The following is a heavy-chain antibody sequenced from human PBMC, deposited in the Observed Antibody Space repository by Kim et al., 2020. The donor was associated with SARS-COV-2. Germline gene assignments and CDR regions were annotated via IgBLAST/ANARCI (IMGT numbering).Heavy chain of an antibody. J-gene: IGHJ4*02. V-gene: IGHV3-7*03. D-gene: IGHD5-18*01. CDR2: K. Sequence: KDYVDSVKGRFTISRGNAKNSLYLQMNSLRAEDTAVYYCARLEAMGAFDYWGQGTLVTVSS. CDR3: ARLEAMGAFDY.